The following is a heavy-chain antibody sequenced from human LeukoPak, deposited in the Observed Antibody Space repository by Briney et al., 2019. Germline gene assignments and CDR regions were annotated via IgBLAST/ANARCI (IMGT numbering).Heavy chain of an antibody. CDR1: GFTVSSNY. CDR2: IYSGGSA. CDR3: ASLSYGGYDFDY. D-gene: IGHD4-17*01. V-gene: IGHV3-66*01. Sequence: PGGSLRLSCAASGFTVSSNYMSWVRQAPGKGLEWVSVIYSGGSAYYADSVKGRFTISRDNSKNTLYLQMNSLRAEDTAVYYCASLSYGGYDFDYWGQGTLVTVSS. J-gene: IGHJ4*02.